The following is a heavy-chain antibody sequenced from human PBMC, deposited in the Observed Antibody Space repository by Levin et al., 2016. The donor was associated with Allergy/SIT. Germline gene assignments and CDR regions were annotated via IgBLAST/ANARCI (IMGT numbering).Heavy chain of an antibody. J-gene: IGHJ3*02. CDR1: GYTFTRYY. CDR2: IIPIFGST. Sequence: SVKVSCKASGYTFTRYYMYWVRQAPGQGLEWIGGIIPIFGSTNYAQRFQGRVTITTDESTNTAYLDLSSLTSEDTAVYYCAREGSGDFDSRIWAFDIWGQGTLVTVSS. D-gene: IGHD4-17*01. CDR3: AREGSGDFDSRIWAFDI. V-gene: IGHV1-69*05.